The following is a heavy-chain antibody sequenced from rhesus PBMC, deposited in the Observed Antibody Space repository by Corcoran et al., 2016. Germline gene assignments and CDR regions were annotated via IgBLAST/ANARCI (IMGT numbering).Heavy chain of an antibody. CDR2: INGDRGST. CDR3: AREDTSSGWYSDY. Sequence: QVQLQESGPGLVKPSETLSLTCAVSGASISSYGGSWIRQSPGKGLEWIGEINGDRGSTHYNPSLKSRVTISKDASKNQFSLRLSSVTAADTAVYYCAREDTSSGWYSDYWGQGVLVTVSS. D-gene: IGHD6-31*01. J-gene: IGHJ4*01. CDR1: GASISSYG. V-gene: IGHV4-80*01.